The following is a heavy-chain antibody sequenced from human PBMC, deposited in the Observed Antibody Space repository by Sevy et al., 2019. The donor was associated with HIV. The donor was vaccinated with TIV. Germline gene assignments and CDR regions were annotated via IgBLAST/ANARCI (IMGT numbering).Heavy chain of an antibody. CDR1: GYTFTSYG. CDR3: ARDPVGGPLGMDV. CDR2: ISAYNGNT. V-gene: IGHV1-18*04. Sequence: ASVKVSCKASGYTFTSYGISWVRQAPGQGLEWMGWISAYNGNTNYAQKLQGRVTMTTDTSTRTAYMKLRSLRSDDTAVYYCARDPVGGPLGMDVWGQGTTVTVSS. J-gene: IGHJ6*02. D-gene: IGHD3-10*01.